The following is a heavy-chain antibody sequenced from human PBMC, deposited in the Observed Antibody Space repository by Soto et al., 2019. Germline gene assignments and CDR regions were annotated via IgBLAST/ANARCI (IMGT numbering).Heavy chain of an antibody. V-gene: IGHV1-18*01. D-gene: IGHD5-18*01. CDR2: ISAYNGNT. Sequence: QVQLVQSGAEVKKPGASVKVSCKASGYTFTSYGISWVRQAPGQGLEWMGWISAYNGNTNYAQKLQGRVTMTTDTATSRAYMELRGLGSDDTAEYYCARDGVDTATGYYYGMDVWGQGTTVTVSS. CDR1: GYTFTSYG. CDR3: ARDGVDTATGYYYGMDV. J-gene: IGHJ6*02.